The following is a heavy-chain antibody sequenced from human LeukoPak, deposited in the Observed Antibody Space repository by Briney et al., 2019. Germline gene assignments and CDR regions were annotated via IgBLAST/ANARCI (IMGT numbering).Heavy chain of an antibody. D-gene: IGHD3-9*01. Sequence: GGSLRLSCAASGFTVSSNYMSWVRQAPGKGLEWVSVIYSGGSTYYADSVKGRFTISRDNSNNTLYLQMNSLRAEDTAVYYCARAYYDILTGYGPAFDYWGQGTLVTVSS. CDR1: GFTVSSNY. V-gene: IGHV3-66*01. J-gene: IGHJ4*02. CDR3: ARAYYDILTGYGPAFDY. CDR2: IYSGGST.